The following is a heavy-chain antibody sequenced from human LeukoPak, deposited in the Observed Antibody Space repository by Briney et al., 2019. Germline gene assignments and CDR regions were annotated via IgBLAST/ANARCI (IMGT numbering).Heavy chain of an antibody. D-gene: IGHD3-10*01. J-gene: IGHJ4*02. CDR2: IYTSGST. Sequence: SGTPSLTCTLSVGSICRFNWGGIRGTAGEGVGWGGRIYTSGSTNYNPSLKSRVTMSIDTSKNQFSLKLSSMTAADTAVYYCARDNNYYSSGSYHDYWGQGTLATVSS. V-gene: IGHV4-4*07. CDR3: ARDNNYYSSGSYHDY. CDR1: VGSICRFN.